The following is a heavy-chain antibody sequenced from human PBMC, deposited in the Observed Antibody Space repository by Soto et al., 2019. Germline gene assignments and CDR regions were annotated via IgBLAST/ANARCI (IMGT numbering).Heavy chain of an antibody. Sequence: QVQLVQSGAEVKKPGASVKVSCKASGYTFISYGINWVRQAPGRGLEWMGWINPGNGNTKYSQQFQGRVIIDRDTSASTAYMELSSLRSEDTAVYYCARGGYFDSSNYLAYWGLGTLVTVSS. CDR2: INPGNGNT. V-gene: IGHV1-3*01. J-gene: IGHJ4*02. D-gene: IGHD3-22*01. CDR3: ARGGYFDSSNYLAY. CDR1: GYTFISYG.